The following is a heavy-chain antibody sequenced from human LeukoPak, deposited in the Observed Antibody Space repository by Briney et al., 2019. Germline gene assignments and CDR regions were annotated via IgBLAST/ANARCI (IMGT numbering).Heavy chain of an antibody. V-gene: IGHV1-69*06. Sequence: SVKVSCKASGGTFSSYAISWVRQATGQGLEWMGGIIPIFGTANYAQKFQGRVTITADKSTSTAYMELSSLRSEDTAVYYCARDYGSGSYGAFDIWGQGTMVTVSS. D-gene: IGHD3-10*01. CDR3: ARDYGSGSYGAFDI. CDR2: IIPIFGTA. J-gene: IGHJ3*02. CDR1: GGTFSSYA.